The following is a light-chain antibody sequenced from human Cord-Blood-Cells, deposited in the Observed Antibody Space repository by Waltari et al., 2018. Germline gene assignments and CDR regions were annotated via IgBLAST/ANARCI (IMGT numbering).Light chain of an antibody. CDR2: DAS. Sequence: EIVLTQSPATLSLSPGERATLSCRASQSVSSYLYWYQQKPGQAPRLLIYDASNSATGIPARFSGSGSVTDFTLTISSLEPEDFAVYYCQQRSNWPPLTFGGGTKVEIK. CDR3: QQRSNWPPLT. V-gene: IGKV3-11*01. CDR1: QSVSSY. J-gene: IGKJ4*01.